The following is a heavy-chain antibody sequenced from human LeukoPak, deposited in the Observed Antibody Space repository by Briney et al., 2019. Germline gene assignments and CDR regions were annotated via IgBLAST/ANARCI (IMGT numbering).Heavy chain of an antibody. V-gene: IGHV3-21*01. CDR3: AKDIMIGCRYCSSTSCPDY. Sequence: PGGSLRLSCAASGFALNHYSLNWVRQAPGKGLEWVSSISSTSAYIYYADSVKGRFTISRDNSKNTLYLQMNSLRAEDTAVYYCAKDIMIGCRYCSSTSCPDYWGQGTLVTVSS. J-gene: IGHJ4*02. CDR2: ISSTSAYI. CDR1: GFALNHYS. D-gene: IGHD2-2*01.